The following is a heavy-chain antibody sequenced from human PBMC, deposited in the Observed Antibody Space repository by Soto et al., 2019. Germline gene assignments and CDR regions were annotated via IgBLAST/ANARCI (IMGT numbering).Heavy chain of an antibody. CDR1: GASISGFY. CDR2: IYATGTT. D-gene: IGHD1-1*01. Sequence: SETLSLTCTVSGASISGFYWSWIRKSAGKVLEWIGRIYATGTTDYNPSLKSRVMMSVDTSKKQFSLKLRSVTAADTAVYYCVRDGTKALRDWFDPWGQGISDNVSS. J-gene: IGHJ5*02. V-gene: IGHV4-4*07. CDR3: VRDGTKALRDWFDP.